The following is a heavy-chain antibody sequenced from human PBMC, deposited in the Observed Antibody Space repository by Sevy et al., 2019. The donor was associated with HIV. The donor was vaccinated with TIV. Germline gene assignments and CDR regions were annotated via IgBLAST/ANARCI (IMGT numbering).Heavy chain of an antibody. CDR2: ISYDGSNK. V-gene: IGHV3-30-3*01. J-gene: IGHJ3*02. CDR1: GFTFSSYA. D-gene: IGHD2-21*02. Sequence: GGSLRLSCAASGFTFSSYAMHWVRQAPGKGLEWVAVISYDGSNKYYADSVKGRFTMSRDNSKNTLYLQMNSLRAEDTAVYYCARIFTYCGGDCYWEDAFDIWGQGTMVTVSS. CDR3: ARIFTYCGGDCYWEDAFDI.